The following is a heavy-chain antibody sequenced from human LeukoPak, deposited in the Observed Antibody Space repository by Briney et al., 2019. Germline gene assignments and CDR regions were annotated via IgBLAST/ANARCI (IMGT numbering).Heavy chain of an antibody. CDR2: IYTSGST. Sequence: SETLSLTCTVSGGSISSYYWSWIRQPAGKGLEWIGRIYTSGSTNYNPPLKSRVTMSVDTSKNQFSLKLSSVTAADTAVYYCARDHSYYDSSGHSDPWGQGTLVTVSS. CDR3: ARDHSYYDSSGHSDP. D-gene: IGHD3-22*01. CDR1: GGSISSYY. V-gene: IGHV4-4*07. J-gene: IGHJ5*02.